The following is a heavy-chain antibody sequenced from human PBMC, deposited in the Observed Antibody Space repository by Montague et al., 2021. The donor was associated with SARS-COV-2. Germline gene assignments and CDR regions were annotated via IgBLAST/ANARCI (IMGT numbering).Heavy chain of an antibody. CDR3: ARYYCSSTNCPSRGMDV. J-gene: IGHJ6*02. Sequence: YRSLSWAASGYTFSSYAMHWVRQAPGKGLEWVAVISYDGSNKYYADSVKGRFTISRDNSKNTLYLQMNSLRAEDTAVYHCARYYCSSTNCPSRGMDVWGQGTTVTVSS. D-gene: IGHD2-2*01. CDR2: ISYDGSNK. V-gene: IGHV3-30*04. CDR1: GYTFSSYA.